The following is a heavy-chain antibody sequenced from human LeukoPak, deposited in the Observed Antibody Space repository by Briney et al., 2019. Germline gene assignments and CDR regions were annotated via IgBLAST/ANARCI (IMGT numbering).Heavy chain of an antibody. D-gene: IGHD3-22*01. CDR1: GGSISSGSYY. CDR3: ARKNYYYDSSGYGFPIFDY. Sequence: SETLSLTCTVSGGSISSGSYYWSWIRQPAGKGLEWIGRIYTSGSTNYNPSLKSRVTISVDKSKNQFSLKLSSVTAADTAVYYCARKNYYYDSSGYGFPIFDYWGQGTLVTVSS. J-gene: IGHJ4*02. CDR2: IYTSGST. V-gene: IGHV4-61*02.